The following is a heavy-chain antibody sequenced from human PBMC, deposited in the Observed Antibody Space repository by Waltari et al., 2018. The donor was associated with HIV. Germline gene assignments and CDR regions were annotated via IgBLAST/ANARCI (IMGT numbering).Heavy chain of an antibody. CDR1: GGSIGGYF. D-gene: IGHD2-8*02. CDR2: ITYTGNT. Sequence: QMQLQESGPGLLKPSETLSLTCGVSGGSIGGYFWNWIRQPPGKGLEWMGSITYTGNTNSNPSLKSRVTISVDTSKNQFSLRLTSVTAADTAMFYCARASVTGGTTGLRRSFDLWGQGTLVTVSS. J-gene: IGHJ3*01. V-gene: IGHV4-59*01. CDR3: ARASVTGGTTGLRRSFDL.